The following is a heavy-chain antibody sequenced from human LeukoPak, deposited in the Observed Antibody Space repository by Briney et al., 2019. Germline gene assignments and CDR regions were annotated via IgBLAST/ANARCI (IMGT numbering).Heavy chain of an antibody. CDR2: INPNSGGT. Sequence: ASVNVSCKASGYTFTGYYMHWVRQAPGQGLEWMGWINPNSGGTNYAQKFQGRVTMTRDTSISTAYMELSRLRSDDTAVYYCARDSRGTMVRGVTGYYYYMDVWGKGTTVTISS. D-gene: IGHD3-10*01. V-gene: IGHV1-2*02. CDR3: ARDSRGTMVRGVTGYYYYMDV. J-gene: IGHJ6*03. CDR1: GYTFTGYY.